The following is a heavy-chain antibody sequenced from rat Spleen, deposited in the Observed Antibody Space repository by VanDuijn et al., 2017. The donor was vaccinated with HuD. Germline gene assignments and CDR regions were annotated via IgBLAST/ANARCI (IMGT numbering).Heavy chain of an antibody. Sequence: EVQLVESGGGLVQPGNSLKLPCAASGFTFNNYWMTWTRQAPGKGLEWVASISNSGGSTYYSDSVKGRFTISRDNAENTVYLQMNSLRSEDTATYFCGKDMNYHSTYPFYVMGAWGQGTSVTVSS. CDR2: ISNSGGST. CDR3: GKDMNYHSTYPFYVMGA. V-gene: IGHV5-31*01. CDR1: GFTFNNYW. J-gene: IGHJ4*01. D-gene: IGHD1-2*01.